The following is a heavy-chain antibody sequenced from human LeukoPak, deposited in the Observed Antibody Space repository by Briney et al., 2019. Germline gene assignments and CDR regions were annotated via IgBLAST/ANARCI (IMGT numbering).Heavy chain of an antibody. D-gene: IGHD6-13*01. V-gene: IGHV4-34*01. CDR3: ARFPVAAAGEYYFDY. J-gene: IGHJ4*02. Sequence: SETLSLTCTVSGGSFSGFLWSWIRQPPGKGLEWIGEINHNGSTNYNPSLKSRVTISVDTSKNQFSLKLSSVTAADTAVYYCARFPVAAAGEYYFDYWGQGTLVTVSS. CDR2: INHNGST. CDR1: GGSFSGFL.